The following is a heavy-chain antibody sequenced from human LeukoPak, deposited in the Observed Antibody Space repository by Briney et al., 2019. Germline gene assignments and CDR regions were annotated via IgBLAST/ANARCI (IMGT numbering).Heavy chain of an antibody. CDR1: GGSISSGDYY. V-gene: IGHV4-30-4*01. CDR2: IKYSGST. CDR3: ARGNFWSGYPYFDY. Sequence: PSETLSLTCTVSGGSISSGDYYGSWIRQPPGEGLEWLGYIKYSGSTYYNTSLKSRVTISVDTSKNQFSLKLSSVTAADTAVYYCARGNFWSGYPYFDYWGQGTLVTVSS. J-gene: IGHJ4*02. D-gene: IGHD3-3*01.